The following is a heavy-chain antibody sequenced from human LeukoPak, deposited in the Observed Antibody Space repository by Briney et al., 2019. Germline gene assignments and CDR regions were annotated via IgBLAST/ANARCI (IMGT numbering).Heavy chain of an antibody. CDR2: ISSSSSYI. CDR1: GFTFSSYS. J-gene: IGHJ6*03. D-gene: IGHD2-2*02. CDR3: AGGGHKGGIVVVPAAIQGDYYYYYMDV. Sequence: PGGSLRLSCAASGFTFSSYSMNWVRQAPGKGLEWVSSISSSSSYIYYADSVKGRFTTSRDNAKNSLYLQMNSLRAEDTAVYYCAGGGHKGGIVVVPAAIQGDYYYYYMDVWGKGTTVTVSS. V-gene: IGHV3-21*01.